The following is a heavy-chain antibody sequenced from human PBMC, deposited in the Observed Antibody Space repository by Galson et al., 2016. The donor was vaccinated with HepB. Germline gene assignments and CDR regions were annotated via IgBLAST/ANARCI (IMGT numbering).Heavy chain of an antibody. V-gene: IGHV3-7*01. CDR1: GFTFSSYW. D-gene: IGHD4-17*01. CDR3: AKKWSYGDYSYFDY. J-gene: IGHJ4*02. Sequence: SLRLSCAASGFTFSSYWMSWVRQAPGKGLEWVANIKEDGSEEYYVDSVKGRFTISRDNAKNSLYLQMNRLRAEDTAVYYCAKKWSYGDYSYFDYWGQGTLGTVSS. CDR2: IKEDGSEE.